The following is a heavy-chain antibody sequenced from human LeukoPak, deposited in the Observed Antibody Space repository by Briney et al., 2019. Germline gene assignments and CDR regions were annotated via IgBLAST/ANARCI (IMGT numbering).Heavy chain of an antibody. D-gene: IGHD6-13*01. Sequence: GGSLRLSCAASGFTFSSYAMHWVRQAPGKGLEWVAVISYDGSNKYYADSVKGRFTISRDNSKNTLYLQMNSLRAEDTAVYYCARGPRGRIAAAGYWGQETLVTVSS. V-gene: IGHV3-30-3*01. CDR3: ARGPRGRIAAAGY. CDR1: GFTFSSYA. J-gene: IGHJ4*02. CDR2: ISYDGSNK.